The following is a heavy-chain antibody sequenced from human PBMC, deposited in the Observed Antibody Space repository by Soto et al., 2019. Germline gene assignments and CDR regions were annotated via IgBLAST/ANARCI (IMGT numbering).Heavy chain of an antibody. CDR1: GYTFTGYY. CDR2: INPNSGGT. J-gene: IGHJ5*02. V-gene: IGHV1-2*04. Sequence: GASVKVSCKASGYTFTGYYMHWVRQAPGQGLEWMGWINPNSGGTNYAQKFQGWVTMTRDTSISTAYMELSRLRSDDTAVYYCAGDRMGATILDPWGQGTLVTVSS. D-gene: IGHD1-26*01. CDR3: AGDRMGATILDP.